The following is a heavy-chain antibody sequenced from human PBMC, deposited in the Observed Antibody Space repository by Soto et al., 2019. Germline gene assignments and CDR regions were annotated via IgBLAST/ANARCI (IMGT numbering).Heavy chain of an antibody. D-gene: IGHD3-10*01. CDR3: ARDPGVPFGESPYYYYGMDA. J-gene: IGHJ6*02. V-gene: IGHV3-30-3*01. Sequence: PGGSLRLSCAASGFTFSSYAMHWVRQAPGKGLEWVAVISYDGSNKYYADSVKGRFTISRDNSKNTLYLQMNSLRAEDTAVYYCARDPGVPFGESPYYYYGMDAWGQGTTVTVSS. CDR1: GFTFSSYA. CDR2: ISYDGSNK.